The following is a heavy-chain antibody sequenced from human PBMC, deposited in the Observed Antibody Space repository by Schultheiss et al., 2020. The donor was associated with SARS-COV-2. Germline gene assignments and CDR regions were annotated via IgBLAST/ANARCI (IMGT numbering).Heavy chain of an antibody. CDR3: TTDWQYQLLSAWRIDY. Sequence: GESLKISCAASGFTFDDYGMSWVRQAPGKGLEWVSGINWNGGSTGYADSVKGRFTISRDNAKNSLYLQMNSLRAEDTAVYYCTTDWQYQLLSAWRIDYWGQGTLVTVSS. D-gene: IGHD2-2*01. CDR1: GFTFDDYG. CDR2: INWNGGST. J-gene: IGHJ4*02. V-gene: IGHV3-20*04.